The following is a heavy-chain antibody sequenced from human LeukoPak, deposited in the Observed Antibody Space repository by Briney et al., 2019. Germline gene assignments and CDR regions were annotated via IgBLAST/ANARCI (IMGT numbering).Heavy chain of an antibody. J-gene: IGHJ5*01. Sequence: ASVKVSCKASGYTFTGYWIHWVRQAPGQGFEWMGGINPNNGGTNYAQKFQGRVTMTRDTSTSTVYMQLSSLISDDTAVYYCTRGVLPARFDSWGQGTLVTVTS. CDR3: TRGVLPARFDS. CDR1: GYTFTGYW. D-gene: IGHD2-2*01. V-gene: IGHV1-2*02. CDR2: INPNNGGT.